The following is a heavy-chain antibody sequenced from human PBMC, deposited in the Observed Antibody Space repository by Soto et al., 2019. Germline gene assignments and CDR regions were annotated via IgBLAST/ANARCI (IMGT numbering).Heavy chain of an antibody. J-gene: IGHJ6*02. D-gene: IGHD3-10*01. CDR2: VFHSGTA. CDR3: ARNEAESDHDKSFRGFYYGMDV. Sequence: QVHLQESGPGLVKPSGTLSLTCAVSGVSVSSGHWWSWVRQSPGKGLEWIGEVFHSGTAHYNPSLKSRVTFSIDKSKNEFSLKVSSVTAAATAVYFCARNEAESDHDKSFRGFYYGMDVWGQGTTVIVSS. CDR1: GVSVSSGHW. V-gene: IGHV4-4*02.